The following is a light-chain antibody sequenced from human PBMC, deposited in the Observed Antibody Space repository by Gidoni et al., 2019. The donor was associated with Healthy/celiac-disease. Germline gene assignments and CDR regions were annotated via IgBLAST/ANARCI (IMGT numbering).Light chain of an antibody. J-gene: IGKJ5*01. CDR2: GAS. CDR3: QQYNNWPPIX. V-gene: IGKV3-15*01. CDR1: QSVSSN. Sequence: EIVMTQSPATLSVSPGERATLSCRASQSVSSNLAWYQQKPGQAPKLLIYGASTRATGIPARFSGSGSGTEFTLTISSLQSEDFAGYYCQQYNNWPPIXFXQGTRLEIK.